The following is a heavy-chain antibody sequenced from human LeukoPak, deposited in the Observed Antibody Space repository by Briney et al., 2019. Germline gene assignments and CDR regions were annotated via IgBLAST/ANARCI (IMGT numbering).Heavy chain of an antibody. J-gene: IGHJ5*02. CDR2: IYYSRST. V-gene: IGHV4-30-4*08. Sequence: SETMSLTCTVSGGSITSGDYYWSWIRQPPGKGREWIGYIYYSRSTYYNPSLKSRVTISVDKSKKQFSLKLSSVTAADTAVYYCARVGVVVPAARWFDPWGQETLVTVSS. CDR3: ARVGVVVPAARWFDP. D-gene: IGHD2-2*01. CDR1: GGSITSGDYY.